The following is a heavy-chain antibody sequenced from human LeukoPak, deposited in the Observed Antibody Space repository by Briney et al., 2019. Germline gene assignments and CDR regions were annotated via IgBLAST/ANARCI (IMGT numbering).Heavy chain of an antibody. D-gene: IGHD6-19*01. J-gene: IGHJ4*02. CDR2: LYTSGST. Sequence: PSESLSPTCTVSGGSISSYYWSWIRQPAGKGLEWIGRLYTSGSTNYNPSLKSSVTMSLDTSKNQFSLKLSSVTAADTAVYYCARGPGYSSGWFDYWGQGTLVTVSS. CDR3: ARGPGYSSGWFDY. CDR1: GGSISSYY. V-gene: IGHV4-4*07.